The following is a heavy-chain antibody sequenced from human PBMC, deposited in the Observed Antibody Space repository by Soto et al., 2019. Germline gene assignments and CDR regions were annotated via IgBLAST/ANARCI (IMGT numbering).Heavy chain of an antibody. V-gene: IGHV4-4*07. CDR3: ARDQSAAADF. J-gene: IGHJ3*01. CDR2: ISATGTT. Sequence: QVQLQESGPGLVEPSETLSLTCTVSGDSMSRYYWSWTRQSAEKGLEWIGRISATGTTSYIPSLKSRITLSVDTSKNQFSLNLKFVTAADTAVYFCARDQSAAADFWGQGTVVTVS. CDR1: GDSMSRYY. D-gene: IGHD6-25*01.